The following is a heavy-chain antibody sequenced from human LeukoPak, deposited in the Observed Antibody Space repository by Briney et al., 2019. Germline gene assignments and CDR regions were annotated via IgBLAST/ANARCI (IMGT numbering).Heavy chain of an antibody. Sequence: ASVKVSCKASGYTFTGYYMHWVRQAPGQGLEWMGWINPNSGGANYAQKFQGRVTMTRDTSISTAYMELSRLRSDDTAVYYCARARGYCSGGSCYELDFDHWGQGTLVTVSS. V-gene: IGHV1-2*02. CDR2: INPNSGGA. CDR1: GYTFTGYY. D-gene: IGHD2-15*01. CDR3: ARARGYCSGGSCYELDFDH. J-gene: IGHJ4*02.